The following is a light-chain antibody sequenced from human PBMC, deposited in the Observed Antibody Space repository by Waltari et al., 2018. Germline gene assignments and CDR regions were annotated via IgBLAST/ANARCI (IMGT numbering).Light chain of an antibody. J-gene: IGKJ1*01. CDR2: KAS. CDR1: QIIRSW. CDR3: QQYNSYPWT. V-gene: IGKV1-5*03. Sequence: DIQMTQSPSTLSASVGDNVTITCRASQIIRSWLAWFQQKPGNAPKVLIYKASKLENGVPARFSGSASGTDFSLTISRLQPDDFATYYCQQYNSYPWTFGQGTKVEVK.